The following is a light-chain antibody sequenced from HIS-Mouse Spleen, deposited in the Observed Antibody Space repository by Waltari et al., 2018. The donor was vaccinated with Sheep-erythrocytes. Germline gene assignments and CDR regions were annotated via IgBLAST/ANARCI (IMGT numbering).Light chain of an antibody. CDR3: QQRSNWPPIT. Sequence: EIVFLQSPGTLSLSPGERATLSCRASQRVSSYLAWYQQKPDQAPRLLIYDASNRATRIPARFSGSGSGTDFTLTISSLEPEYLAVYFCQQRSNWPPITFGQGTRLEIK. V-gene: IGKV3-11*01. J-gene: IGKJ5*01. CDR2: DAS. CDR1: QRVSSY.